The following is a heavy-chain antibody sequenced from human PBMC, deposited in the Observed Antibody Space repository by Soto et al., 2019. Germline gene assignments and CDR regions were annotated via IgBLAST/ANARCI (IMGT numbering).Heavy chain of an antibody. Sequence: QVQLVQSGAEVKNPGASVRVSCKASGYTFSSYGISWERQAPGHGLEWMGWINGYSGRTNYAQDFQGRVSMTTEKSTSTVYMELRSLTSGDTALYYCARDYTGRGYFDHWGQGSLVTVSS. CDR1: GYTFSSYG. D-gene: IGHD2-8*02. V-gene: IGHV1-18*04. J-gene: IGHJ4*02. CDR2: INGYSGRT. CDR3: ARDYTGRGYFDH.